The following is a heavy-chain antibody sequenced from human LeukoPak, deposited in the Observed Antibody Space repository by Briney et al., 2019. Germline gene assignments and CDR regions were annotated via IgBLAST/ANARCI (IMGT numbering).Heavy chain of an antibody. J-gene: IGHJ4*02. CDR1: GFAFSTYA. V-gene: IGHV3-30*02. Sequence: PGGSLRLSCAASGFAFSTYAMHWVRQAPGKGLEWVAYIRFDGNNKNYADSVKGRVTISRDNSKTTLYLQVNNLRVEDTAVYYCATAPDVLDYWGQGTLVTVSS. CDR2: IRFDGNNK. D-gene: IGHD3-10*02. CDR3: ATAPDVLDY.